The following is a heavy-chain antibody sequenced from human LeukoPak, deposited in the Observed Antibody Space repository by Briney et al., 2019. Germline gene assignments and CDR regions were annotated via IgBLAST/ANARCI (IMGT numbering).Heavy chain of an antibody. Sequence: TSETLSLTCTVSGGSLNNYDWGWIRQTAGKGLEWIGHIFSDGYTYYNPFLKSRVTISVDKSKNQFSLKLTSVTAADTAVYFCARANTVTSPFDFWGQGTLVAVSS. CDR3: ARANTVTSPFDF. D-gene: IGHD4-17*01. V-gene: IGHV4-4*07. J-gene: IGHJ4*02. CDR2: IFSDGYT. CDR1: GGSLNNYD.